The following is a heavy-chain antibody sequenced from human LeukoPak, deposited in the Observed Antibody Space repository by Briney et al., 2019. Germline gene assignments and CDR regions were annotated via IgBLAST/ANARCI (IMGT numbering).Heavy chain of an antibody. CDR1: GFTFSSYW. V-gene: IGHV3-48*04. J-gene: IGHJ5*02. Sequence: HPGGSLRLSCAASGFTFSSYWMTWIRQAPGKGLEWVSYISSSGYTMNYADSVRGRFSVSRDNAKNSVYLQMNSLRAEDTAVYYCARARGLGPGGWFDPWGQGTLVTVSS. CDR2: ISSSGYTM. CDR3: ARARGLGPGGWFDP. D-gene: IGHD3-10*01.